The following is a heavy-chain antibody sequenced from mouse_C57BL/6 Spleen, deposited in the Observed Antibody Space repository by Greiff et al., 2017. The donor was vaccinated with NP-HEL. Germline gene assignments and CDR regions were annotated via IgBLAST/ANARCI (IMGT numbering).Heavy chain of an antibody. D-gene: IGHD1-1*01. CDR3: ARPPTNYVGSTPFAY. J-gene: IGHJ3*01. Sequence: QVQLKQPGAELVKPGASVKLSCKASGYTFTSYWMHWVKQRPGQGLEWIGMIHPNSGSTNYNEKFKGKATLTVDKSSSTAYMQLSSLTSEDSAVYCCARPPTNYVGSTPFAYWGQGTLVTVSA. CDR2: IHPNSGST. V-gene: IGHV1-64*01. CDR1: GYTFTSYW.